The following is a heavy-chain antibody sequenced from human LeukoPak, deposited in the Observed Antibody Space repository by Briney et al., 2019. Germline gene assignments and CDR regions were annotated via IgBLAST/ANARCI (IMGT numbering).Heavy chain of an antibody. CDR2: ISYDGSNK. Sequence: GGSLRLSCTASGFTFGDYAMHWVRQAPGKGLEWVAVISYDGSNKYYADSVKGRFTISRDNSKNTLYLQMNSLRAEDTAVYYCARVRDGYNYEYYFGYWGQGALVTVSS. CDR3: ARVRDGYNYEYYFGY. V-gene: IGHV3-30-3*01. D-gene: IGHD5-24*01. CDR1: GFTFGDYA. J-gene: IGHJ4*02.